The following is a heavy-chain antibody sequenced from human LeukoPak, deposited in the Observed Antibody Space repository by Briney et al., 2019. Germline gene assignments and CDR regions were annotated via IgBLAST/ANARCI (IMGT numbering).Heavy chain of an antibody. CDR1: GFTFSSYA. D-gene: IGHD2-2*01. CDR2: VRSETDGGTT. V-gene: IGHV3-15*01. Sequence: GRSLRLSCAASGFTFSSYAMHWVRQAPGKGLEWVSRVRSETDGGTTDYAAPVQGRFTISRDDSKNTLYLQMNSLETDDTAVYYCTTLSYAAAPTWGQGTLVTVSS. CDR3: TTLSYAAAPT. J-gene: IGHJ5*02.